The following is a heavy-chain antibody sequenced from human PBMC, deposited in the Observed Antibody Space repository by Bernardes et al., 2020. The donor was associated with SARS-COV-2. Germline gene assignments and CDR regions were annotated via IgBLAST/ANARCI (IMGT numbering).Heavy chain of an antibody. V-gene: IGHV3-15*01. CDR3: TTDWFYYESSGVIRRELQH. D-gene: IGHD3-22*01. CDR2: IKSLNDGGTT. Sequence: GGSLRLSCTVSGFTFNYAWMSWVRQPPGKGLEWVGRIKSLNDGGTTDFATPVKGRFTLSRDDSKNTLHLQMNSLKTEDTAVYYCTTDWFYYESSGVIRRELQHWGRGTLVSVSS. J-gene: IGHJ1*01. CDR1: GFTFNYAW.